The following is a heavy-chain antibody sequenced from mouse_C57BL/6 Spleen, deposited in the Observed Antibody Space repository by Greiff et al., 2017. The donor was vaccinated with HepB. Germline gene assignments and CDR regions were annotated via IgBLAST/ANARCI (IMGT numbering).Heavy chain of an antibody. CDR1: GYSFTGYY. CDR3: ARHSNFDY. CDR2: INPSTGGT. D-gene: IGHD2-5*01. V-gene: IGHV1-42*01. J-gene: IGHJ2*01. Sequence: EVMLVESGPELVKPGASVKISCKASGYSFTGYYMNWVKQSPEKSLEWIGEINPSTGGTTYNQKFKAKATLTVDKSSSTAYMQLKSLTSEDSAVYYCARHSNFDYWGQGTTLTVSS.